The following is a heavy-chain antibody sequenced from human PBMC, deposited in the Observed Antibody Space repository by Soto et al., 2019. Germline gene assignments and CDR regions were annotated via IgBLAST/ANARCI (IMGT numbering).Heavy chain of an antibody. J-gene: IGHJ6*02. D-gene: IGHD2-2*01. V-gene: IGHV3-7*01. CDR3: AREVPAAPSRGPYYYGMDV. Sequence: EVQLVESGGGLVQPGGSLRLSCGASGFTFSSYWMSWVRQAPGKGLEWVANIKHDGSDKYYVGSVKGRFTISRDNAKNSLYLQMNSLTDEDTAVYSCAREVPAAPSRGPYYYGMDVWGHGTTVTVSS. CDR2: IKHDGSDK. CDR1: GFTFSSYW.